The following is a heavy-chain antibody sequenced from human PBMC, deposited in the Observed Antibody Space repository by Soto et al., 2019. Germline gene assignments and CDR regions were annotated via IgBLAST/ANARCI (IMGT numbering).Heavy chain of an antibody. CDR2: MYHSGST. CDR1: GGSISSGGFS. Sequence: PSETLSLTCAVSGGSISSGGFSWSWIRQPPGKGLEWIGYMYHSGSTYYNPSLKSRVTISLDTSKNQFSLKLTSVTAADTAVYYCARQPPAGDFDTRGQGTLVTVSS. J-gene: IGHJ4*02. V-gene: IGHV4-30-2*01. CDR3: ARQPPAGDFDT. D-gene: IGHD2-2*01.